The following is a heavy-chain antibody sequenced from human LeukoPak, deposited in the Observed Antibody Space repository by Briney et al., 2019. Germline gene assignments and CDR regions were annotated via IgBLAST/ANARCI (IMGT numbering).Heavy chain of an antibody. Sequence: GGSLRLSCAAPGFTFSSYSMNWVRQAPGKGLEWVSSISSSSTIYYADSVKGRFTISRDNAKNSLYLQMNSLRAEDTAVYYCASDEAYCGGDCSFDYWGQGTLVTVSS. CDR2: ISSSSTI. D-gene: IGHD2-21*02. CDR3: ASDEAYCGGDCSFDY. J-gene: IGHJ4*02. CDR1: GFTFSSYS. V-gene: IGHV3-69-1*01.